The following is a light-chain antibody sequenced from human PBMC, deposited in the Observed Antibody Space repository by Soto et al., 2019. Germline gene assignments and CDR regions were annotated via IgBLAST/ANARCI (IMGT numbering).Light chain of an antibody. CDR1: QSISSW. CDR2: DAS. J-gene: IGKJ4*01. CDR3: QQYNSYSRLT. V-gene: IGKV1-5*01. Sequence: IQMTQSPSALSASVGDRVTITCRASQSISSWLAWYQQKPGKAPKLLIYDASSLESGVPLRFSGSGSGTEFTLTISSLQPDDFATYYCQQYNSYSRLTFGGGTKVDIK.